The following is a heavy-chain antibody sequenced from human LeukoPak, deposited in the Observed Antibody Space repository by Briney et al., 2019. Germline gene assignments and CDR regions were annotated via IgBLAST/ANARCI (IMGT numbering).Heavy chain of an antibody. J-gene: IGHJ4*02. CDR3: ARRRRYYYDSPAFDY. Sequence: SETLSLTCTVSGGSISSYYWSWIRQPPGKGLEWIGYIYYSGSTNYNPSLKSRVTISVDTSKNQFSLKLSSVTAADTAVYYCARRRRYYYDSPAFDYWGQGTLVTVSS. CDR1: GGSISSYY. CDR2: IYYSGST. V-gene: IGHV4-59*12. D-gene: IGHD3-22*01.